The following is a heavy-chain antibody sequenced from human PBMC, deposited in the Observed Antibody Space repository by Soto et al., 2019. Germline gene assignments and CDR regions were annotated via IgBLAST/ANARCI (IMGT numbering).Heavy chain of an antibody. Sequence: QVQLVESGGGVVQPGRSLRLSCAASGFTFSSYGMHWVRQAPGKGLEWVAVISYDGSNKYYADSVKGRFTISRDNSKNTLYLQMNSLRAEDTAVYYCAKELNYCTNGVCPALDIWGQGTMVTVSS. V-gene: IGHV3-30*18. CDR2: ISYDGSNK. D-gene: IGHD2-8*01. CDR1: GFTFSSYG. J-gene: IGHJ3*02. CDR3: AKELNYCTNGVCPALDI.